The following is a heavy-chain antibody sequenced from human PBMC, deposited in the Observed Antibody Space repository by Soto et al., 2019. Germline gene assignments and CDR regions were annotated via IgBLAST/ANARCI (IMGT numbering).Heavy chain of an antibody. Sequence: SETLSLTCTVSGGSISSGGYYWSWIRQHPGKGLEWIGYIYYRGSAYYNPSLKSRVTISVDTSKNQFSLKLSSVTAADTAVYYCATTHCFGSGSGYWGQGTLVTVSS. CDR1: GGSISSGGYY. D-gene: IGHD3-10*01. J-gene: IGHJ4*02. CDR3: ATTHCFGSGSGY. V-gene: IGHV4-39*01. CDR2: IYYRGSA.